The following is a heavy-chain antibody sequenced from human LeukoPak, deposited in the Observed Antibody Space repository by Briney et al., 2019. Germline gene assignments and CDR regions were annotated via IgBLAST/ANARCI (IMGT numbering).Heavy chain of an antibody. V-gene: IGHV3-30*18. Sequence: PGGSLRLSCAASGFTFSRHGIHWVRQAPGKGLEWVAVISYDGSNKYYADSVKGWFTISRDNSKNTLYLQMNSLRAEDTAIYYCAKYRGIPNWGQGTLVTVSS. J-gene: IGHJ4*02. CDR3: AKYRGIPN. CDR1: GFTFSRHG. CDR2: ISYDGSNK. D-gene: IGHD3-10*01.